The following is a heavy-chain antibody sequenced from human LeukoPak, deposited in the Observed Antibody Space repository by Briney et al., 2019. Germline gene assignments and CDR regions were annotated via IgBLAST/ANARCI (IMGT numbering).Heavy chain of an antibody. CDR2: ISGSGFT. D-gene: IGHD3-3*01. CDR3: ARLLHRTAIFGVVIAPDAFDI. V-gene: IGHV3-23*01. CDR1: GFTFNDYD. J-gene: IGHJ3*02. Sequence: PGGSLRLSCGASGFTFNDYDMHWVRQAPGKGLEWVSAISGSGFTYYADSVKGRFTISRDNSKNTLYLQMNSLRAEDTAVYYCARLLHRTAIFGVVIAPDAFDIWGQGTMVTVSS.